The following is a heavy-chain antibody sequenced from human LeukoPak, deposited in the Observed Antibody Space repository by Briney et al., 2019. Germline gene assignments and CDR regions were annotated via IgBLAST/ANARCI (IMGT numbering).Heavy chain of an antibody. Sequence: SETLSLTCTISGGSINNYYWSWIRQPPGKGLEWIGYIYYSGSTNYNPSLNSRVNISLDTSKNQFSLQLNSVTPEDTAVYYCARDDSGWYYFDYWGQGTLVTVSS. CDR2: IYYSGST. CDR1: GGSINNYY. D-gene: IGHD6-19*01. CDR3: ARDDSGWYYFDY. V-gene: IGHV4-59*12. J-gene: IGHJ4*02.